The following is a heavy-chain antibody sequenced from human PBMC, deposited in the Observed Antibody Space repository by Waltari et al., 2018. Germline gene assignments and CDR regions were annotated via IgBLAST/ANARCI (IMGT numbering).Heavy chain of an antibody. CDR1: GFTFSTYW. D-gene: IGHD3-16*01. V-gene: IGHV3-74*01. Sequence: EVQLVGSGGALVQPGGSLRLACAALGFTFSTYWMHWVRQAPGKGLVWVSRINSDGSLTTSADSVKGRFTISRDNAKNTLYLQMNSLRVEDTAVYYYVRGLGDSWGQGTLVRLL. CDR3: VRGLGDS. J-gene: IGHJ5*01. CDR2: INSDGSLT.